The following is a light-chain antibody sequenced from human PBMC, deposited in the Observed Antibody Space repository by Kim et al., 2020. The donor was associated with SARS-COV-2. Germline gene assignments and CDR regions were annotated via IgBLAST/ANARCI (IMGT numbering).Light chain of an antibody. J-gene: IGLJ3*02. V-gene: IGLV1-40*01. CDR1: SSNIGAGYD. Sequence: QRVHISCTGSSSNIGAGYDVHWYQQLPGTAPKLLIYGNSNRPSGVPDRFSGSKSGTSASLAITGLQAEDEADYYCQSYDSSLSGSVFGGGTKL. CDR3: QSYDSSLSGSV. CDR2: GNS.